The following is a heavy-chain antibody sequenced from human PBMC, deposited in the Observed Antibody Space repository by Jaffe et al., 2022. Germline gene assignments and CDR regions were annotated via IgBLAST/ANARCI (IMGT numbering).Heavy chain of an antibody. Sequence: QVQLVQSGAEVKKPGSSVKVSCKASGGTFSSYAISWVRQAPGQGLEWMGGIIPIFGTANYAQKFQGRVTITADESTSTAYMELSSLRSEDTAVYYCARVQLYGSGSYPGSRGGPYYYYYMDVWGKGTTVTVSS. CDR3: ARVQLYGSGSYPGSRGGPYYYYYMDV. J-gene: IGHJ6*03. CDR2: IIPIFGTA. D-gene: IGHD3-10*01. V-gene: IGHV1-69*01. CDR1: GGTFSSYA.